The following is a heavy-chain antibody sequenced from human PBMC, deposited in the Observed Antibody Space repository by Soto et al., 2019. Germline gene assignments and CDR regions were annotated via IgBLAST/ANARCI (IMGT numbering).Heavy chain of an antibody. J-gene: IGHJ4*02. CDR3: TRDFYDFWSGYYYFDY. CDR1: GFTFGDYA. D-gene: IGHD3-3*01. V-gene: IGHV3-49*03. Sequence: AGGSLRLSCTASGFTFGDYAMSWFRQAPGKGLEWVGFIRSKAYGGTTEYAASVKGRFTISRDDSKSIAYLQMNSLKTEDTAVYYCTRDFYDFWSGYYYFDYWGQGTLVTVSS. CDR2: IRSKAYGGTT.